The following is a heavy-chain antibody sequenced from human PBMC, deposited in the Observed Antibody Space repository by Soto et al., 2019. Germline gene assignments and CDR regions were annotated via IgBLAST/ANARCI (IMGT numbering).Heavy chain of an antibody. D-gene: IGHD3-16*01. Sequence: PSETLSLTCTASDGSISSYYWSWIRQPPGKGLEWIGYIFYTGSGSTNYNPSLKSRVTISVDTSMNQFSLKLRSVTAADTAVYYCARVRYELGVRYYFYGMDVWGQGTTVTVSS. CDR2: IFYTGSGST. CDR1: DGSISSYY. V-gene: IGHV4-59*01. J-gene: IGHJ6*02. CDR3: ARVRYELGVRYYFYGMDV.